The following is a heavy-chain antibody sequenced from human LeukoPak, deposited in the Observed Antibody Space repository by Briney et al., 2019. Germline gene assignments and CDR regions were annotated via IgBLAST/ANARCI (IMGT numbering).Heavy chain of an antibody. D-gene: IGHD2/OR15-2a*01. CDR1: GGSISSSSYY. CDR3: ARMFHAQGYYYYGMDV. J-gene: IGHJ6*02. CDR2: IYYSGST. Sequence: TSETLSLTCTVSGGSISSSSYYWGWIRQPPGKGLEWIGSIYYSGSTYYNPSLKSRVTISVDTSKNQFSLKLSSVTAADTAVYYCARMFHAQGYYYYGMDVWGQGTTVTVSS. V-gene: IGHV4-39*01.